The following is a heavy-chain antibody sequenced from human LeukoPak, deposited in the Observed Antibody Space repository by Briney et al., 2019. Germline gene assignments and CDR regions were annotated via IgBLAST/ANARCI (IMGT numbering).Heavy chain of an antibody. CDR1: GVSISSSRYY. D-gene: IGHD5-24*01. CDR2: IYYSEST. Sequence: SETLSLTCTVSGVSISSSRYYWGWIRHPPGKGLEWIGNIYYSESTYYNPSLKSRVTISVDTSKNQFSLKLSSVTAADTAVYYCAKQRRDGYNYFDYWDQGTLVTVSS. CDR3: AKQRRDGYNYFDY. J-gene: IGHJ4*02. V-gene: IGHV4-39*01.